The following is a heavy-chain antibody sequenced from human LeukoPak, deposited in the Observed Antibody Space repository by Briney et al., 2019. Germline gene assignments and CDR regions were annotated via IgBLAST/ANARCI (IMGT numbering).Heavy chain of an antibody. CDR2: IYYSGTT. CDR1: GGSISSSSFY. V-gene: IGHV4-39*07. J-gene: IGHJ4*02. CDR3: AGLHCTNGVCHFDF. D-gene: IGHD2-8*01. Sequence: LETLSLTCTVSGGSISSSSFYWAAIRQPPGKGLGWIGSIYYSGTTYYNPSLKSRVTIPVDTSKSHFSLKLSSVTAADTAVYYCAGLHCTNGVCHFDFWGQGTLVTVSS.